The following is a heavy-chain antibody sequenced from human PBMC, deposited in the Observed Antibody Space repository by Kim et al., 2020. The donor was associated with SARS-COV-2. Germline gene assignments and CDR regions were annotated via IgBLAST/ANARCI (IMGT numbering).Heavy chain of an antibody. D-gene: IGHD3-22*01. Sequence: GGSLRLSCAASGFTFSSYGMHWVRQAPGKGLEWVAVIWYDGSNKYYADSVKGRFTFSRDNSKNTLYLQMNSLRAEDTAVYYCARDSYYYDSSGYYYSPWYYYGMDVWGQGTTVTVSS. CDR2: IWYDGSNK. CDR3: ARDSYYYDSSGYYYSPWYYYGMDV. CDR1: GFTFSSYG. V-gene: IGHV3-33*08. J-gene: IGHJ6*02.